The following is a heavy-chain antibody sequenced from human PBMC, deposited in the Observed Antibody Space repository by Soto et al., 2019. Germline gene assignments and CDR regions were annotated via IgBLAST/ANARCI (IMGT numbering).Heavy chain of an antibody. J-gene: IGHJ5*02. Sequence: QVQLVQSGAEVTKPGSSVKVSCKASGGTFSSYAISWVRQAPGQGLEWMGGIIPIFGTATYAQKFQGRVPITANQSTSTASMELRSLRPEDTGVHYGARDRDYGDSSWGQGTLVTVSS. CDR2: IIPIFGTA. CDR3: ARDRDYGDSS. V-gene: IGHV1-69*12. D-gene: IGHD4-17*01. CDR1: GGTFSSYA.